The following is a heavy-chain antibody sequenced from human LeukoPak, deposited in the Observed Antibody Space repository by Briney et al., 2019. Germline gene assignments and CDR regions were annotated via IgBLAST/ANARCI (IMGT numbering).Heavy chain of an antibody. CDR3: ARAALGESVY. D-gene: IGHD2-21*01. J-gene: IGHJ4*02. CDR1: GFTFSGYW. Sequence: GGSLRLSCAASGFTFSGYWMSWVRQAPGKGLEWVANIKQDGSEKYYVDSVKGRFTISRDNAKNSLYLQMNSLRAEDTAVYYCARAALGESVYWGQGTLVTVSS. CDR2: IKQDGSEK. V-gene: IGHV3-7*01.